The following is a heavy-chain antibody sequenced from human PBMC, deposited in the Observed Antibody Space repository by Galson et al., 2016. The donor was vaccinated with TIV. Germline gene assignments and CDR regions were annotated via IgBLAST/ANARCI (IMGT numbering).Heavy chain of an antibody. CDR3: VRAPFSGNYYYFDY. CDR2: IGTVGDT. J-gene: IGHJ4*02. CDR1: GFTFSSYD. Sequence: SLRLSCAASGFTFSSYDMHWARQGIGKGLEWVSGIGTVGDTYYPASVKGRFSISREDAKNSLYLQMNSLRAGDTAIYYCVRAPFSGNYYYFDYWGQGILVTVSS. V-gene: IGHV3-13*04. D-gene: IGHD1-26*01.